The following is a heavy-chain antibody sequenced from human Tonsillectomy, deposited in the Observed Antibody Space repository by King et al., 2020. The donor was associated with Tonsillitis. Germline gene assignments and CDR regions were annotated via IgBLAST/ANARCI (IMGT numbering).Heavy chain of an antibody. D-gene: IGHD3-16*01. CDR3: SKDLAGLDYYYYGMDV. CDR1: GFTFDDYA. V-gene: IGHV3-9*01. J-gene: IGHJ6*02. Sequence: VQLVESGGGLVQPGRSLRLSCAASGFTFDDYAMHWVRQAPGKGLEWVSGISWNSGSIGYADSVKGRFTISRDNAKNSLYLQMNSLRAEDTALYYCSKDLAGLDYYYYGMDVWGQGTTVTVSS. CDR2: ISWNSGSI.